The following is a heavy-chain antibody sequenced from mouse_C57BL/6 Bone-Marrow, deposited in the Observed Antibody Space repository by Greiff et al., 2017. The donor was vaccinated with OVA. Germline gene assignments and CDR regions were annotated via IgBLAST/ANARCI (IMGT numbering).Heavy chain of an antibody. CDR3: ARDAYYGSSRYFDV. Sequence: EVKVVESGGGLVQSGRSLRLSCATSGFTFSDFYMEWVRQAPGKGLEWIAASRNKANDYTTEYSASVKGRFIVSRDTSQSILYLQMNALRAEDTAIYYCARDAYYGSSRYFDVWGTGTTVTVSS. CDR2: SRNKANDYTT. V-gene: IGHV7-1*01. J-gene: IGHJ1*03. CDR1: GFTFSDFY. D-gene: IGHD1-1*01.